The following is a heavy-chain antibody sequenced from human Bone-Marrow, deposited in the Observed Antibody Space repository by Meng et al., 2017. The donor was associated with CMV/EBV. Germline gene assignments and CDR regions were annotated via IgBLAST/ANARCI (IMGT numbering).Heavy chain of an antibody. V-gene: IGHV1-2*02. Sequence: ASVKVSCKASGYTFTGYYMHWVRQAPGQGLEWMGWIHPHRGDTNYAQQFQGRVTLTRDTSINTGYMELTRLTSDGTAVYYCARDNNWGPDYWGQGTLVTVSS. J-gene: IGHJ4*02. CDR2: IHPHRGDT. CDR3: ARDNNWGPDY. D-gene: IGHD7-27*01. CDR1: GYTFTGYY.